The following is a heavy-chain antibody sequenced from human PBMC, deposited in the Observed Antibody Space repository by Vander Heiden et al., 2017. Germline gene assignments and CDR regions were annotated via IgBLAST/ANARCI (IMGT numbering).Heavy chain of an antibody. CDR1: GRSFSRYY. V-gene: IGHV4-34*01. D-gene: IGHD1-26*01. CDR3: ARSPSGSYYDY. Sequence: QAQLQQWVAGLLKPSETLSLTCAVSGRSFSRYYWSWIRQPPGKGLEWIGEINHSGSTNYNPSLKSRVTISVDTSKNQFSLKLSSVTAADTAVYYCARSPSGSYYDYWGQGTLVTVSS. CDR2: INHSGST. J-gene: IGHJ4*02.